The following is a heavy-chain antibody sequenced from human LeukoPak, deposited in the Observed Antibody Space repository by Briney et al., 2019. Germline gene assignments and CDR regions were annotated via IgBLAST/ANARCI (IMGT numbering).Heavy chain of an antibody. V-gene: IGHV1-69*13. Sequence: GASVKVSCKASGGTFSSCAISWVRQAPGQGLEWMGGIIPIFGTANYAQKFQGRVTITADESTSTAYMELSSLRSEDTAVYYCASTGSFIVVVPATYAFDIWGQGTMVTVSS. CDR3: ASTGSFIVVVPATYAFDI. CDR1: GGTFSSCA. D-gene: IGHD2-2*01. J-gene: IGHJ3*02. CDR2: IIPIFGTA.